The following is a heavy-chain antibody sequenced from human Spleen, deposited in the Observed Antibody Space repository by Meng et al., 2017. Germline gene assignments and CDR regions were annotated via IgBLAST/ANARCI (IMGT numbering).Heavy chain of an antibody. CDR2: ISAYNGNT. V-gene: IGHV1-18*04. Sequence: ASVKVSCKASGYTFPDYWLHWVRRAPGQGLEWMGWISAYNGNTNYAQKLQGRVTMTTDTSTSTAYMELRSLRSDDTAVYYCARLGVTAMDYFYYWGQGTLVTVSS. J-gene: IGHJ4*02. CDR3: ARLGVTAMDYFYY. D-gene: IGHD5-18*01. CDR1: GYTFPDYW.